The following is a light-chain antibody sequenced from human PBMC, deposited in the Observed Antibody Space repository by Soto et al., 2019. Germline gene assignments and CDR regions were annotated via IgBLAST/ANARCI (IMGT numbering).Light chain of an antibody. J-gene: IGKJ1*01. CDR2: DAS. Sequence: IRMTQSPSSLSASTGDRVTITCRASQSIVGWLAWYQQKPGKAPNLLIYDASSLGSGVPSRFSGSGSGTEFTLTISSLQPDDFGTYYCQQYNSYWTFGQGTKVDIK. CDR1: QSIVGW. CDR3: QQYNSYWT. V-gene: IGKV1-5*01.